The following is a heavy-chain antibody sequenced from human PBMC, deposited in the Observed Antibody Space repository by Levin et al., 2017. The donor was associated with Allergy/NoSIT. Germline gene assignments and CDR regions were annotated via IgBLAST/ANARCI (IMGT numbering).Heavy chain of an antibody. CDR1: GGSISSGDYY. CDR3: ARDDGAVIGGGPGLFDS. Sequence: LRLSCTVSGGSISSGDYYWSWIRQPPGKGLEWIGYIYYSGSTYYNPSLKSRVTISVDTSKNQFALKLSSVTAADTAVYYCARDDGAVIGGGPGLFDSWGQGTMVTVSS. D-gene: IGHD3-3*01. V-gene: IGHV4-30-4*01. CDR2: IYYSGST. J-gene: IGHJ3*02.